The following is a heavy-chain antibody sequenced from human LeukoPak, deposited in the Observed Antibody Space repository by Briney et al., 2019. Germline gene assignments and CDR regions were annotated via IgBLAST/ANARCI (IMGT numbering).Heavy chain of an antibody. CDR1: GGSISSGDYY. CDR2: IYYSGST. V-gene: IGHV4-30-4*08. D-gene: IGHD3-10*01. CDR3: ARYYYGPGSFYYFDY. J-gene: IGHJ4*02. Sequence: PSETLSLTCIVSGGSISSGDYYWSWIRQPPGKGLEWIGYIYYSGSTYYNPSLKSRVTISVDTSKNQFSLKLSSVTAADTAVYYCARYYYGPGSFYYFDYWGQGTLVTVSS.